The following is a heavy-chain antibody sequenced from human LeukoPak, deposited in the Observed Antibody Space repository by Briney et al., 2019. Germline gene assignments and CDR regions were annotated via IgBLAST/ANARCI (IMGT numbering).Heavy chain of an antibody. V-gene: IGHV4-31*03. D-gene: IGHD2-2*01. CDR3: ARCSIPYYYGMDV. J-gene: IGHJ6*02. CDR1: GGSISSGGYY. Sequence: SETLSLTCTVSGGSISSGGYYSSWLRQHPGKGLEWIGYIYYSGSTYYNPSLKSRVTISVNTSKNQFSLKLSSVTAADTAVYYCARCSIPYYYGMDVWGQGTTVTVSS. CDR2: IYYSGST.